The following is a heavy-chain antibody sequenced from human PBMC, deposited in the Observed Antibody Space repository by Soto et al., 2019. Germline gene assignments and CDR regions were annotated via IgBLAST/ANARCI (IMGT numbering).Heavy chain of an antibody. J-gene: IGHJ3*01. D-gene: IGHD1-1*01. CDR3: ATWHEREHAYDV. Sequence: EVQLLQSGGGLAQPGGSLRLSCAASGFTFNNYAMSWVRQAPGKGLEWVSALYDVDGSFYADSVKGRFTTSSDSSKTTVYLQMNDLRPDDTAVYYCATWHEREHAYDVWGQGTTVTVSS. CDR2: LYDVDGS. V-gene: IGHV3-23*01. CDR1: GFTFNNYA.